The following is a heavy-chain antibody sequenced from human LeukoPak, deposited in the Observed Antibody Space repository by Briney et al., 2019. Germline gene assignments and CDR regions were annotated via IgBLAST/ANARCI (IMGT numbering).Heavy chain of an antibody. V-gene: IGHV1-18*01. Sequence: ASVKVSCKASGYTFTSCGISWVRQAPGQGLEWMGWISAYNGNTNYAQKLQGRVTMTTDTSTSTAYMELRSLRSDDTAVYYCARGYCSSTSCYTGDYWGHGTLVTVSS. CDR1: GYTFTSCG. D-gene: IGHD2-2*02. J-gene: IGHJ4*01. CDR2: ISAYNGNT. CDR3: ARGYCSSTSCYTGDY.